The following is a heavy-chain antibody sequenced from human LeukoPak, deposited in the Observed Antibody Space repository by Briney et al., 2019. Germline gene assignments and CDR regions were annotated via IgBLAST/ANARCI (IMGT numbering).Heavy chain of an antibody. V-gene: IGHV4-30-4*01. D-gene: IGHD3-10*01. CDR1: GGSISSGDYY. J-gene: IGHJ4*02. CDR3: ARTYYYGSGSYYNPHY. CDR2: IYYSGST. Sequence: SETLSLTCTVSGGSISSGDYYWSWIRQPPGKGLEWIGYIYYSGSTYYNPSLKSRVTISVDTSKNQFSLKLSSVTAADTAVYYCARTYYYGSGSYYNPHYWGQGTLVTVSS.